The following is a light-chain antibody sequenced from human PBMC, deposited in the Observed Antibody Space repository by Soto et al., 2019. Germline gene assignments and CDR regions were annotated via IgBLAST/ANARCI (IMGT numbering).Light chain of an antibody. V-gene: IGKV1-5*03. CDR3: QQYINRWT. CDR2: KAS. Sequence: VHIARSRSTLSASVGDRVTITCRASQSISTWLAWYQQKPGKAPKLLIYKASSLESGVPSRFSGSGSGTEFTLIISSLQPDDFATYYCQQYINRWTFGQGTKVDIK. J-gene: IGKJ1*01. CDR1: QSISTW.